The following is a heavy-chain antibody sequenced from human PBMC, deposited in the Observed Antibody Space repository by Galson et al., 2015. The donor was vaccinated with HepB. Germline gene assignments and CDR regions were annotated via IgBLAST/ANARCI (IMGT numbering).Heavy chain of an antibody. V-gene: IGHV3-23*01. Sequence: SLRLSCAASGFAFSHHAMSWVRQAPGKGPEWVSNIRGSGDDTKYADSVKGRFTISRDNLETMVFLQMTSLRVEDTAVYYCARERTYHDLWRGFDLWGQGTMVTVSS. J-gene: IGHJ3*01. CDR3: ARERTYHDLWRGFDL. D-gene: IGHD3-3*01. CDR2: IRGSGDDT. CDR1: GFAFSHHA.